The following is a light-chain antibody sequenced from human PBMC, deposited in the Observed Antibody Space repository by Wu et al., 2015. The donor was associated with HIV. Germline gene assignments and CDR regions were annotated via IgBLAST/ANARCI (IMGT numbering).Light chain of an antibody. CDR2: AAS. J-gene: IGKJ5*01. Sequence: LLTQSPATLSLSPGERATLSCRASRSINSLLSWYQHKPDQPPRLLIYAASQRATGIPARFSGRGSGTDFTLIISSLEPEDFATYYCQQYYSTFRTFGQGTRLEIK. CDR1: RSINSL. CDR3: QQYYSTFRT. V-gene: IGKV3-11*01.